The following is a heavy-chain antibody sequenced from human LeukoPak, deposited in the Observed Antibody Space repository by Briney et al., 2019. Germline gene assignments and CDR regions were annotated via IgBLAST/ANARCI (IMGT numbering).Heavy chain of an antibody. D-gene: IGHD3-9*01. Sequence: PGGSLRLSCAASGFTFSNYWMTWVRQAPGKGLEWVATIKQDGSEKYYVDSVKGRFTISRDNAKNSLYLQMNSLRAEDTAVYYCARDTLTDILTGHRYWYFDLWGRGTLVTVSS. CDR3: ARDTLTDILTGHRYWYFDL. V-gene: IGHV3-7*04. J-gene: IGHJ2*01. CDR1: GFTFSNYW. CDR2: IKQDGSEK.